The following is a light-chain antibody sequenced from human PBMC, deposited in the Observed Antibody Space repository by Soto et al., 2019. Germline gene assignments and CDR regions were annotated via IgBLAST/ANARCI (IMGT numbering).Light chain of an antibody. CDR3: CSFAGSFYV. Sequence: QSVLTQPRSVSGSPGQSVAISCTGTSRDVDAYDFVSWYQHHPGKAPKLIISEVSQRPSGVSHRFSGSKSGNTASLTISGLQAEDEADYFCCSFAGSFYVFGTGTKLTVL. V-gene: IGLV2-11*01. J-gene: IGLJ1*01. CDR1: SRDVDAYDF. CDR2: EVS.